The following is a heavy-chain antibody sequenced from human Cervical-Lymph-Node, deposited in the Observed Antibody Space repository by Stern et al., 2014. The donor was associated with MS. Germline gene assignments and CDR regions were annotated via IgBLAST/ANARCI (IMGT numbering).Heavy chain of an antibody. CDR1: GGSLSGYD. D-gene: IGHD1-26*01. CDR2: GIPIFCSA. V-gene: IGHV1-69*06. Sequence: MQLVQSGAVVKKPGSSVKVSCKASGGSLSGYDINWVRQAPGQGLEWLGKGIPIFCSANYAQKFQGRVTITADKSTSTLYMELSSLRFEDTAVYYCARGETPIPSYGMDVWGQGTTVTVSS. CDR3: ARGETPIPSYGMDV. J-gene: IGHJ6*02.